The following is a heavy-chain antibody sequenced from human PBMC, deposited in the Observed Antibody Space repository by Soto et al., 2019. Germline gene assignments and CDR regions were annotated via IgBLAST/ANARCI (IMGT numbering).Heavy chain of an antibody. J-gene: IGHJ4*02. D-gene: IGHD3-22*01. Sequence: QVQLVQSGAEVKKPGSSVKVSCKASGGTFSSYAISWVRQAPGQGLEWMGGIITIFGTANYAQKFQGRVTITSAESTSAAYMELSSLRSEYTPLYYCATVYYYDNRAYYSNAYYFDYWGQGTLVTVSS. V-gene: IGHV1-69*01. CDR2: IITIFGTA. CDR1: GGTFSSYA. CDR3: ATVYYYDNRAYYSNAYYFDY.